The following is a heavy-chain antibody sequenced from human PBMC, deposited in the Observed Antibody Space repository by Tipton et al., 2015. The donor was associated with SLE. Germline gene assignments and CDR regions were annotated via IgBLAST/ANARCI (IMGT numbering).Heavy chain of an antibody. J-gene: IGHJ3*02. CDR2: IYYSGRT. D-gene: IGHD4-17*01. V-gene: IGHV4-39*01. Sequence: TLSLTCTVSGGSLFISTYYWGWIRQAPGRGLEWIGNIYYSGRTYYNPSLKSRVTISVGTSKKQFSLKLSSVTAADTAVYYCARGLMTTVTRGALDIWGQGTLVTVSS. CDR3: ARGLMTTVTRGALDI. CDR1: GGSLFISTYY.